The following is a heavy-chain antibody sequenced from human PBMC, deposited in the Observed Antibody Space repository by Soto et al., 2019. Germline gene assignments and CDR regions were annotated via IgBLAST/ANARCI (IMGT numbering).Heavy chain of an antibody. CDR3: AKGGGSKDYYDTSGYYLYYYYAMDV. V-gene: IGHV3-23*01. J-gene: IGHJ6*02. CDR2: LSGSGVST. Sequence: EVQLLESGGGLVQPGGSLRLSCAASGFTFSSYAMTWVRQAPGKGLEWVSALSGSGVSTYYADSVKGRFNISRDNSKNTLYLKMNSLRADDTAVYYCAKGGGSKDYYDTSGYYLYYYYAMDVWGQGTTVTVSS. CDR1: GFTFSSYA. D-gene: IGHD3-22*01.